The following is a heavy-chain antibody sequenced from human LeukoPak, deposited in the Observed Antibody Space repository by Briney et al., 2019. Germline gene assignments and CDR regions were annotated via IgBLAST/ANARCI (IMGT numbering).Heavy chain of an antibody. CDR2: ISGSGGST. CDR1: GFTFSTYA. J-gene: IGHJ4*02. CDR3: AKDHPSGYYFDY. D-gene: IGHD1-14*01. Sequence: GGSLRLSCAASGFTFSTYAMSWVRQAPGKGLEWVSAISGSGGSTFNADSVKGRFTISRDNSKNTLFSQMNILRAEDTAIYYCAKDHPSGYYFDYWGQGTLVTVSS. V-gene: IGHV3-23*01.